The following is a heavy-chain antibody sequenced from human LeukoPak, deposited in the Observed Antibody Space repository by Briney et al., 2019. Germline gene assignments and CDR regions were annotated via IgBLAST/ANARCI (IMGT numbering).Heavy chain of an antibody. CDR2: IIPIFGTA. J-gene: IGHJ6*03. V-gene: IGHV1-69*01. CDR1: GGTFSSYA. CDR3: ARDRRERCSSTSCYSRYYYYYMDV. D-gene: IGHD2-2*01. Sequence: SVKVSCKASGGTFSSYAISWVRQAPGQGLEWMGGIIPIFGTANYAQKFQGRVTITADESTSTAYMELSSLRSEDTAVYYCARDRRERCSSTSCYSRYYYYYMDVWGKGTTVTVSS.